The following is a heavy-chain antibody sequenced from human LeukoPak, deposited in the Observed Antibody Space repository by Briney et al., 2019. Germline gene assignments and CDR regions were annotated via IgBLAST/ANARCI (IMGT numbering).Heavy chain of an antibody. Sequence: GGSLRLSCAASGFTFSDYYMSWIRQAPGKGLEWVSYISSSGSTIYYADSVKGRFTISRDNAKNSLYLQMNSLRAEDTAVYYCARVAGSYCSSTSCYKNWFDPWGQGTPVTVSS. V-gene: IGHV3-11*01. CDR2: ISSSGSTI. CDR1: GFTFSDYY. CDR3: ARVAGSYCSSTSCYKNWFDP. J-gene: IGHJ5*02. D-gene: IGHD2-2*02.